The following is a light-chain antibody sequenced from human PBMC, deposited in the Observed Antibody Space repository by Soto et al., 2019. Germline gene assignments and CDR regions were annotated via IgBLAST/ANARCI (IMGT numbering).Light chain of an antibody. CDR2: DAS. V-gene: IGKV3-11*01. CDR1: QSVGSK. Sequence: EIVLTQFPAALSLSPGEGATLSCRASQSVGSKLAWFQQKPGQAPRLLIYDASNRATGIPARFSGSGSGTDFTVTISSLEPEDFAVYYCQQRSSWPITFGPGTRLEN. CDR3: QQRSSWPIT. J-gene: IGKJ5*01.